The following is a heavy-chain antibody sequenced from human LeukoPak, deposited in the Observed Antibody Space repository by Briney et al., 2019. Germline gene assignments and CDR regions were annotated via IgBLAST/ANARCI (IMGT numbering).Heavy chain of an antibody. J-gene: IGHJ3*02. V-gene: IGHV4-59*08. D-gene: IGHD3/OR15-3a*01. CDR3: ARDSASDAFDI. Sequence: PSETLSLTCSVSAGSISSYYWSWIRQPPGKGLEWIGYIYYSGSTNYNPSLKSRVTISVDTSKNQFSLNLSSVTAADTAVYYCARDSASDAFDIWGQGTMVTVSS. CDR2: IYYSGST. CDR1: AGSISSYY.